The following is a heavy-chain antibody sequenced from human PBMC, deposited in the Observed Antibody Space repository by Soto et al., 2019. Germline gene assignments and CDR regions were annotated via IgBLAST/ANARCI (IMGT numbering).Heavy chain of an antibody. CDR1: GGSIWIWRFY. CDR2: IYYSGST. CDR3: ARQSARGDYVAFDI. J-gene: IGHJ3*02. D-gene: IGHD4-17*01. Sequence: ASGTPSLTRALSGGSIWIWRFYLGWDRQPPGKGLEWIGSIYYSGSTYYNPSLKSRVTISVDTSKNQFSLKLSSVTAADTAVYYCARQSARGDYVAFDIWGQGTMVTVSS. V-gene: IGHV4-39*01.